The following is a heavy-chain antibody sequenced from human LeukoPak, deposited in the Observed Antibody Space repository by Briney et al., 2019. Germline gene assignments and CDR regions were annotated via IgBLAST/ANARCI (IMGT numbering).Heavy chain of an antibody. CDR3: AKLSRIDAFDI. CDR1: GFTFSSYR. CDR2: ISSRSSYI. D-gene: IGHD2/OR15-2a*01. J-gene: IGHJ3*02. V-gene: IGHV3-21*01. Sequence: TGGSLRLSCAASGFTFSSYRMNWVRQAPGKGLEWVSSISSRSSYIYYADSVKGRFTISRDNAQNSLYLQMNSLRAEDTAVYYCAKLSRIDAFDIWGQGTMVTVSS.